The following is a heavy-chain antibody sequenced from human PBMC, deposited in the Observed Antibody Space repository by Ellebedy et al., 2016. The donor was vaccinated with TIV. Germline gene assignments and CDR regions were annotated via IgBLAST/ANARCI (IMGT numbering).Heavy chain of an antibody. Sequence: MPSETLSLTCTVSGGSISSSSFNWGWSRQPPGKGLEWIGTIWHTGTSWYNTSLERRLTVSVNTSKNQFSMKLSSLSAADTALYYCVRGGGKAFDIWGQGTKVTVSS. CDR2: IWHTGTS. D-gene: IGHD3-16*01. CDR3: VRGGGKAFDI. V-gene: IGHV4-39*07. J-gene: IGHJ3*02. CDR1: GGSISSSSFN.